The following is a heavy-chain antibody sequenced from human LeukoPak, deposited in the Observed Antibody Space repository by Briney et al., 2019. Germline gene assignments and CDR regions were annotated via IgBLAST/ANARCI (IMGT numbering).Heavy chain of an antibody. Sequence: AASVKVSCKASGYTFTGYYMHWVRQAPGQGLEWMGWINPNSGGTNYAQKFQGRVTMTRDTSISTAYMELSRLRSDDTAVYYCAREFAAAAGTNEDNWFDPWGQGTLVTVSS. CDR2: INPNSGGT. CDR1: GYTFTGYY. V-gene: IGHV1-2*02. J-gene: IGHJ5*02. D-gene: IGHD6-13*01. CDR3: AREFAAAAGTNEDNWFDP.